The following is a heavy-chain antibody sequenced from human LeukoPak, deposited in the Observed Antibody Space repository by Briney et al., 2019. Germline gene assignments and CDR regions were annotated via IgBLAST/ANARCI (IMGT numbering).Heavy chain of an antibody. D-gene: IGHD6-13*01. CDR3: AKDIGPDSSSWYGAFDI. CDR1: GFTFDDYA. V-gene: IGHV3-9*01. CDR2: ISWNSGSI. Sequence: GGSLRLSCAASGFTFDDYAMLWVRQAPGKGLEWVSGISWNSGSIGYADSVKGRFTISRDNAKNSLYLQMNSLRAEDTALYYCAKDIGPDSSSWYGAFDIWGQGTMVTVSS. J-gene: IGHJ3*02.